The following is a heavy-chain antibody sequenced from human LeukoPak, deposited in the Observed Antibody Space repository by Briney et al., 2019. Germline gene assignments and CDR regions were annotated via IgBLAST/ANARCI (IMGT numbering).Heavy chain of an antibody. Sequence: GASVKVSCKASGYTFTSYYMHWVRQAPGQGLEWMGIINPSGGSTSYAQKFQGRVTMTRDMSTSTAYMELRSLRSDDTAVYYCAREEGNWGDAFDIWGQGTMVTVSS. J-gene: IGHJ3*02. CDR3: AREEGNWGDAFDI. V-gene: IGHV1-46*01. D-gene: IGHD7-27*01. CDR1: GYTFTSYY. CDR2: INPSGGST.